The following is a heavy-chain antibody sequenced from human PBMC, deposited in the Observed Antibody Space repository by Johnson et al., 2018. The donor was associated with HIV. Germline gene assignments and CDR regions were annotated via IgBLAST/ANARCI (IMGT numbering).Heavy chain of an antibody. CDR1: WFTVSSNY. CDR2: IYSGGST. D-gene: IGHD1-26*01. V-gene: IGHV3-53*01. Sequence: VQLVESGGGLIQPGGSLRLSCAASWFTVSSNYMSWVRQAPGKGLELVSVIYSGGSTYYADSVKGRFTISRDNSKNTLYLQMNSLRAEDTAVYYCARDPSPIVGATYAFDIWGQGTMVTVSS. CDR3: ARDPSPIVGATYAFDI. J-gene: IGHJ3*02.